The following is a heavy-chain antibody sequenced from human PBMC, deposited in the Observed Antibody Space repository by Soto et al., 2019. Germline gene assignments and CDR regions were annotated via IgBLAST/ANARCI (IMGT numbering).Heavy chain of an antibody. CDR1: GGSISSYY. CDR2: IYYSGST. CDR3: ARNDYSNPQYFDY. V-gene: IGHV4-59*12. J-gene: IGHJ4*02. D-gene: IGHD4-4*01. Sequence: PSETLSLTCTVSGGSISSYYWSWIRQPPGKGLEWIGYIYYSGSTNYNPSLKSRVTISVDRSKNQFSLKLSSVTAADTAVYYCARNDYSNPQYFDYWGQGTLVTVSS.